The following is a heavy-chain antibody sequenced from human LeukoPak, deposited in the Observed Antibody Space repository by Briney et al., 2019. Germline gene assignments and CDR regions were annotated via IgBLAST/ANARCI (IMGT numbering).Heavy chain of an antibody. Sequence: ASVKVSCKASGYTFNKHGISWVRQAPGQGLEWMGWFSCYNGDTHYAQKFQGRVTLTIDTSTTTAYMELRSLRSDDTALYYCARDPTNTSGRYAFFDYWGQGTPVTVSS. J-gene: IGHJ4*02. V-gene: IGHV1-18*01. CDR1: GYTFNKHG. CDR2: FSCYNGDT. CDR3: ARDPTNTSGRYAFFDY. D-gene: IGHD6-19*01.